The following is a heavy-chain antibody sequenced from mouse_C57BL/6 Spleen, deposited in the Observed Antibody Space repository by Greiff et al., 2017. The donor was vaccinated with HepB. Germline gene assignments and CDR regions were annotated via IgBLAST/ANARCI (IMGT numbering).Heavy chain of an antibody. D-gene: IGHD2-1*01. CDR3: ARQYGNYEYAMDY. Sequence: EVHLVESGGDLVKPGGSLKLSCAASGFTFSSYGMSWVRQTPDKRLEWVATISSGGSYTYYPDSVKGRFTISRDNAKNTLYLQMSSLKSEDTAMYYCARQYGNYEYAMDYWGQGTSVTVSS. CDR2: ISSGGSYT. CDR1: GFTFSSYG. J-gene: IGHJ4*01. V-gene: IGHV5-6*01.